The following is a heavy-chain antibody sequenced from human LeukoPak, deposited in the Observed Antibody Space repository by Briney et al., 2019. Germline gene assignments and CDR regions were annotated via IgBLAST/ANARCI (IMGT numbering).Heavy chain of an antibody. Sequence: SETLSLTCTVSGGSISSYYWSWIRQPPGKGLEWIGYIYYSGSTNYNPSLKSRVTISVDTSKNQFSLKLSSVTAADTAVYYCARRRELELRGFYYYGMDVWGQGTTVTVSS. D-gene: IGHD1-7*01. J-gene: IGHJ6*02. CDR3: ARRRELELRGFYYYGMDV. CDR1: GGSISSYY. CDR2: IYYSGST. V-gene: IGHV4-59*01.